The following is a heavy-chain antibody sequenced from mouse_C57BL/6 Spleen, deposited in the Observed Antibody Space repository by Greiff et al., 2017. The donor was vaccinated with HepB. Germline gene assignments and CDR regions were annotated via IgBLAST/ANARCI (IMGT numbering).Heavy chain of an antibody. D-gene: IGHD2-2*01. J-gene: IGHJ4*01. V-gene: IGHV1-15*01. CDR3: TPIYYGFPHYAMDY. Sequence: QLQQSGAELVRPGASVTLSCKASGYTFTDYEMHWVKQTPVHGLEWIGAIDPETGGTAYNQKFKGKAILTADKSSSTAYMELRSLTSEDSAVYYCTPIYYGFPHYAMDYWGQGTSVTVSS. CDR2: IDPETGGT. CDR1: GYTFTDYE.